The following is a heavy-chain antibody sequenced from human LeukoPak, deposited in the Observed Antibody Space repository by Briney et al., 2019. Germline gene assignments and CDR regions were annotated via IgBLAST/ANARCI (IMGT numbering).Heavy chain of an antibody. CDR2: ISYDGSNK. V-gene: IGHV3-30*04. J-gene: IGHJ4*02. D-gene: IGHD3-22*01. CDR3: ARDSDSSGYYQYYFDY. Sequence: PGGSLRLSCAASGFTFSSYAMHWVRQAPGKGLEWVAVISYDGSNKYYADSVKGRFTISRDNSKNTLYLQMNSLRAEDTAVYYCARDSDSSGYYQYYFDYWGQGTLVTVSS. CDR1: GFTFSSYA.